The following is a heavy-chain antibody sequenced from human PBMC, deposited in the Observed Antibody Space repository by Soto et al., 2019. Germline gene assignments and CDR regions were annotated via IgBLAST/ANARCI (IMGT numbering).Heavy chain of an antibody. CDR1: GFTFISYG. CDR2: IWYDGSNK. Sequence: QVQLVESGGGVVQPGRSLRLSCAASGFTFISYGMDWVRQAPGKGLEWVAVIWYDGSNKYYADSVKGRFTISRDNSKNTLYLQMNSLRAEDTAVYYCARDDGGYSSSWGYWGQGTLVTVSS. V-gene: IGHV3-33*01. D-gene: IGHD6-13*01. CDR3: ARDDGGYSSSWGY. J-gene: IGHJ4*02.